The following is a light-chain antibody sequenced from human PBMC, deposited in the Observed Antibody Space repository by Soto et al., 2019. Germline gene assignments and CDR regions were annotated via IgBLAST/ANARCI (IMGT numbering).Light chain of an antibody. CDR3: MLYMGGGLVV. J-gene: IGLJ2*01. CDR1: SGSVSTTYY. Sequence: QAVVTQEPSFSVSPGGTVPLTCGLTSGSVSTTYYPSWYQQTPGQAPRTLIYSTNIRSSGVPDRFSVSILGNKAALTITGAQADDESDYHCMLYMGGGLVVFGGGTQLTVL. V-gene: IGLV8-61*01. CDR2: STN.